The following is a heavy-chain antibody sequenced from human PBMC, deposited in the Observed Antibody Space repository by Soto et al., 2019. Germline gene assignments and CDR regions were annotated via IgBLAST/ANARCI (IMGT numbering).Heavy chain of an antibody. J-gene: IGHJ6*02. CDR3: AREGGTFYYYYGMDV. CDR2: INPNSGGT. D-gene: IGHD1-7*01. CDR1: GYTFTGYY. V-gene: IGHV1-2*04. Sequence: ASVKVSCKASGYTFTGYYMHWVRQAPRQGLEWMGWINPNSGGTNYAQKFQGWVTMTRDTSISTAYMELSRLRSDDTAVYYCAREGGTFYYYYGMDVWGQGTTVTVSS.